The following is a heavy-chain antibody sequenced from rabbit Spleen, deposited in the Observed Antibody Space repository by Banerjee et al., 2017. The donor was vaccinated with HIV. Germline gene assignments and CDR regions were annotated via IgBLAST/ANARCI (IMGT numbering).Heavy chain of an antibody. D-gene: IGHD4-1*01. CDR1: GIDFSSYYYY. Sequence: QSLEESGGDLVKPGASLTLTCTASGIDFSSYYYYMCWVRQAPGKGLEWIGCIATGSGGNTYYASWVNGRFTISSHNAQNTLYLQLNSLTAADTATYFCVREVAGKFGWWGPGTLVTVS. V-gene: IGHV1S40*01. CDR3: VREVAGKFGW. CDR2: IATGSGGNT. J-gene: IGHJ6*01.